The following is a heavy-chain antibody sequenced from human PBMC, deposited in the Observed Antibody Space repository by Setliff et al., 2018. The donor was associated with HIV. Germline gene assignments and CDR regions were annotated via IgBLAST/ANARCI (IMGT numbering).Heavy chain of an antibody. CDR1: GFTFSSHW. V-gene: IGHV3-7*01. D-gene: IGHD3-10*01. CDR2: IKQDGSEK. J-gene: IGHJ4*02. Sequence: PGGSLRLSCAASGFTFSSHWMSWIRQAPGKGLEWVASIKQDGSEKFYVDSVKGRFTISRDNAENSLYLQMNSLRPEDTAVYYCARVRLYNNALDYWGQGTLVTVS. CDR3: ARVRLYNNALDY.